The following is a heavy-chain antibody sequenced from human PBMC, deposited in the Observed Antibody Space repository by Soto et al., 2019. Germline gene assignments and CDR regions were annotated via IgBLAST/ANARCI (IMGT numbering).Heavy chain of an antibody. V-gene: IGHV3-7*05. CDR1: GFTFNNYW. D-gene: IGHD3-10*01. J-gene: IGHJ4*02. CDR2: IKQDGNEK. CDR3: TRITSLAGVY. Sequence: EVQLVESGGALVQPGGSLRLSCAVSGFTFNNYWMSWVRQAPGKGLEWVANIKQDGNEKYYVDSVKGRFTISRDNAKNSLYLQMNSLRAEDPAVYYCTRITSLAGVYWGQGTLVTVSS.